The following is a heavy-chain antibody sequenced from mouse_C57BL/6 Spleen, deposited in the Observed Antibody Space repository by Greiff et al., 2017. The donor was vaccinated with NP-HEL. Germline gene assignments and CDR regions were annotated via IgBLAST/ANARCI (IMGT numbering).Heavy chain of an antibody. V-gene: IGHV1-55*01. CDR2: IYPGSGST. J-gene: IGHJ2*01. Sequence: VQLQQPGAELVKPGASVKMSCKASGYTFTSYWITWVKQRPGQGLEWNGDIYPGSGSTNYNEKFKSKATLTVDTSSSTAYMQLSSLTSEDSAVYYCARERITTVVATDYWGQGTTLTVSS. D-gene: IGHD1-1*01. CDR3: ARERITTVVATDY. CDR1: GYTFTSYW.